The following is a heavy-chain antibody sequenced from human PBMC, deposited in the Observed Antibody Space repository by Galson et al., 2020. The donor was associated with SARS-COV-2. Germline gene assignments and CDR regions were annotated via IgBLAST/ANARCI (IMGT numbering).Heavy chain of an antibody. D-gene: IGHD3-9*01. Sequence: SETLSLTCAVSGGSISRSNWWTWVRQPPGKGLEWIGEIYHSGSTNYNPSLKNRVTISVDKSKNQFSLNLISVTAADTAMYYCARARLDDILPGYDVPPSDHGLDVWGQGTTVTVSS. CDR2: IYHSGST. CDR1: GGSISRSNW. CDR3: ARARLDDILPGYDVPPSDHGLDV. V-gene: IGHV4-4*02. J-gene: IGHJ6*02.